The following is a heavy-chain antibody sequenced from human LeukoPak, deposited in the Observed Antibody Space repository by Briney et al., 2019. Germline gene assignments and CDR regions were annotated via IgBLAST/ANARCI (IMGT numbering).Heavy chain of an antibody. CDR2: IYSSGST. CDR3: ARDPGYYGSGTRGAFDI. J-gene: IGHJ3*02. V-gene: IGHV4-59*12. CDR1: GGSISSYY. D-gene: IGHD3-10*01. Sequence: SETLSLTCTVSGGSISSYYWSWIRQPPGKGLEWIGYIYSSGSTNYNPSLKSRVTISVDTSKNQFSLKLSSVTAADTAVYYCARDPGYYGSGTRGAFDIWGQGTMLTVSS.